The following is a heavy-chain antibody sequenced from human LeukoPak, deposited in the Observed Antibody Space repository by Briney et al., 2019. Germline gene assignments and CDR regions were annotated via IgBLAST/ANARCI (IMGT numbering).Heavy chain of an antibody. CDR3: AREDGAFHD. D-gene: IGHD5-24*01. V-gene: IGHV3-7*05. Sequence: GESLKISCTTSGYTFTTYRITWVRQAPGKGLEWVANMKPDGSEKNYVASVKGRFTISRDNAENSLFLQMNSLRADDTAVYYCAREDGAFHDWGQGTLVTVSS. J-gene: IGHJ4*02. CDR1: GYTFTTYR. CDR2: MKPDGSEK.